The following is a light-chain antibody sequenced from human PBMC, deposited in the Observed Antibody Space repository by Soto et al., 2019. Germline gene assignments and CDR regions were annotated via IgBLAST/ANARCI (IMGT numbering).Light chain of an antibody. J-gene: IGKJ5*01. CDR2: DAS. Sequence: EIVLTQSPATLSLSPGERATLSCRASQSVSSYFAGYQQNPGQAPRLLLYDASNRATGIPARFSGSGAETDFTLTISSLEPEDFAVYHCQQRSNFGQGTRLEIK. CDR3: QQRSN. V-gene: IGKV3-11*01. CDR1: QSVSSY.